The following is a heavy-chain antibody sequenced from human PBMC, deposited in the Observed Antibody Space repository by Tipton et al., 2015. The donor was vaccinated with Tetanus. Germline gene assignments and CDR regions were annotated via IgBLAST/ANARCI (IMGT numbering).Heavy chain of an antibody. Sequence: TLSLTCTVSGGSISSYYWSWIRQPPGKGLEWIGYIYYSGSTNYNPSLKSRVTISVDTSKNQFSLKLSSVTAADTAVYYCARDHGITWGGMGYYHGMDVWGQGTTVTVSS. CDR1: GGSISSYY. CDR3: ARDHGITWGGMGYYHGMDV. D-gene: IGHD3-16*01. CDR2: IYYSGST. J-gene: IGHJ6*02. V-gene: IGHV4-59*01.